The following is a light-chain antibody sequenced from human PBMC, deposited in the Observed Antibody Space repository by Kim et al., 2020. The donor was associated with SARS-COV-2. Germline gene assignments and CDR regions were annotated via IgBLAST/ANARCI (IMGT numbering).Light chain of an antibody. J-gene: IGKJ5*01. CDR1: QTIGSS. CDR3: QQRSNWPPIT. Sequence: PGESATLSCRASQTIGSSLDWLQQRPGQAPRLLIYDASKRVSGIPVRFSGRGSGTQFTLTIDKVEAEDFAIYFCQQRSNWPPITFGQGTRLE. CDR2: DAS. V-gene: IGKV3-11*01.